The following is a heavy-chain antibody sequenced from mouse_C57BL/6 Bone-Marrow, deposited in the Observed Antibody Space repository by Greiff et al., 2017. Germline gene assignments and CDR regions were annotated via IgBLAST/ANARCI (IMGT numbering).Heavy chain of an antibody. Sequence: VQLQQSGAELAKPGASVKLSCKASGYTFTSYWMHWVKQRPGQGLEWIGYINPSSGYTKYNQKFKDKATLTADKSSRTAYMQLSSLTDEDSAVYYWATKPPYYYGSSYVDAMDYWGQGTSVTVSS. CDR2: INPSSGYT. V-gene: IGHV1-7*01. CDR1: GYTFTSYW. CDR3: ATKPPYYYGSSYVDAMDY. D-gene: IGHD1-1*01. J-gene: IGHJ4*01.